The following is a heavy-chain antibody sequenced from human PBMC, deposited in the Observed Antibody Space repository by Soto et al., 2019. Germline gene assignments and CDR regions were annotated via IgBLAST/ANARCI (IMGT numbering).Heavy chain of an antibody. CDR2: ISGSGVST. D-gene: IGHD3-22*01. J-gene: IGHJ4*02. V-gene: IGHV3-23*01. CDR3: AKSPGMYYYDSSGYYHYDY. Sequence: GGSLRLSCAASGFTFSTYSVAWVRQAPGKGLEWVSAISGSGVSTYYADSVKGRFTISRDNSKNTPYLQMNSLRAEDTAVYYCAKSPGMYYYDSSGYYHYDYWGQGTLVTVSS. CDR1: GFTFSTYS.